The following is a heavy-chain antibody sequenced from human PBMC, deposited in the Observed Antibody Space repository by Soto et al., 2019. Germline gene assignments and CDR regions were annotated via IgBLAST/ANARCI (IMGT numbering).Heavy chain of an antibody. J-gene: IGHJ6*02. CDR3: ARSILRSAIFGVVIMVPSPMDV. V-gene: IGHV3-23*01. Sequence: PGGSLRLSCAASGFTFSSYAMSWVRQAPGKGLEWVSAISGSGGSTYYADSVKGRFTISRDNSKNTLYLQMNSLRAEDTAVYYCARSILRSAIFGVVIMVPSPMDVWGQGTTVTVSS. D-gene: IGHD3-3*01. CDR1: GFTFSSYA. CDR2: ISGSGGST.